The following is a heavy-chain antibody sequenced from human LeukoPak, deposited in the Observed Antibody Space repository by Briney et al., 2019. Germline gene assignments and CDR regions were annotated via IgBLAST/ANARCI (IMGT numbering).Heavy chain of an antibody. J-gene: IGHJ4*02. Sequence: SETLSLTCTVSGGSISSYYWSWLRQPPGKGLEWIGYIYYSGSTNYNPSLKSRVTISVDTSKNQFSLKLSSVTAADTAVYYCAREIGDSSSWYPHRGHFDYWGQGTLVTVSS. CDR3: AREIGDSSSWYPHRGHFDY. V-gene: IGHV4-59*01. CDR1: GGSISSYY. D-gene: IGHD6-13*01. CDR2: IYYSGST.